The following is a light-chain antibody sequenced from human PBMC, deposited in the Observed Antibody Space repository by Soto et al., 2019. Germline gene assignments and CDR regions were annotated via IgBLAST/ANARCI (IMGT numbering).Light chain of an antibody. J-gene: IGKJ1*01. CDR1: ETINNW. CDR3: QQYHDYST. Sequence: DIQMTQSPSTLSASVGDRVTITCRASETINNWLAWYQQKPGKAPKILIYDATSLESGVPPKFSGSRSGTEFTLNIPSLQPDDFATYYCQQYHDYSTFGQGTNVEV. V-gene: IGKV1-5*01. CDR2: DAT.